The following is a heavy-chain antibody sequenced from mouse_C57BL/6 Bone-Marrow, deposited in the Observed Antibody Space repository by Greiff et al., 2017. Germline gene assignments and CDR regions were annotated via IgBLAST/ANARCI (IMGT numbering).Heavy chain of an antibody. Sequence: VKLMESGAELARPGASVKLSCKASGYTFTSYGISWVKQRTGQGLEWIGEIYPRSGNTYYNEKFKGKATLTADKSSSTAYMELRSLTSEDSAVYFCARLRRGYWYFDVWGTGTTVTVSS. CDR2: IYPRSGNT. CDR3: ARLRRGYWYFDV. CDR1: GYTFTSYG. D-gene: IGHD2-12*01. V-gene: IGHV1-81*01. J-gene: IGHJ1*03.